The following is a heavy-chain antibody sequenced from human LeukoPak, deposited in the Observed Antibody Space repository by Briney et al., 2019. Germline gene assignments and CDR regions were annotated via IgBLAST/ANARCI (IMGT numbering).Heavy chain of an antibody. CDR1: GFTFSSYW. V-gene: IGHV3-74*01. CDR2: INSDGSST. J-gene: IGHJ4*02. CDR3: ARVMGGDILTGVDY. Sequence: PGGSLRLSCAASGFTFSSYWMHWVRQAPGKGLVCVSRINSDGSSTSYADSVKGRFTISRDNAKNTLYLQMNSLRAEDTAVYYCARVMGGDILTGVDYWGQGTLVTVSS. D-gene: IGHD3-9*01.